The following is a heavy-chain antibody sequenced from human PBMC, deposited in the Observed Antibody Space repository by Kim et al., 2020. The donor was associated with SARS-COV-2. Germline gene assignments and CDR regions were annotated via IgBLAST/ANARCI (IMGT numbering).Heavy chain of an antibody. D-gene: IGHD3-10*01. CDR3: ARLVSPTRSGWFDP. V-gene: IGHV5-51*01. J-gene: IGHJ5*02. Sequence: SPSFQGQVTISADKSISTAYLQWSSLKASDTAMYYCARLVSPTRSGWFDPWGQGTLVTVSS.